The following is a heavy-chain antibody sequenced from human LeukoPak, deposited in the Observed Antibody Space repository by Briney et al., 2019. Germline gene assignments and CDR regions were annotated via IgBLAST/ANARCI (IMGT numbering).Heavy chain of an antibody. CDR2: IYYSGST. Sequence: PSDTLSLSCTVFGGFISSFYWHWIRQPPGKGLEWIGYIYYSGSTKYNPSLQSRVITSVDTSKNQFALKLSYVTAADTAMYYCARQGDSDAFDIWGQGTMVTVSS. D-gene: IGHD3-16*01. CDR1: GGFISSFY. CDR3: ARQGDSDAFDI. V-gene: IGHV4-59*08. J-gene: IGHJ3*02.